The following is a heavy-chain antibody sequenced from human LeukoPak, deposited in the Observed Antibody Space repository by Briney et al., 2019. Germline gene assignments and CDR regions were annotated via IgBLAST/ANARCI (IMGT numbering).Heavy chain of an antibody. CDR3: AELGITMIGGV. V-gene: IGHV3-43*01. J-gene: IGHJ6*04. Sequence: TGGSLRLSCAASGFIFDDYSMHWVRQAPGKGLEWVSVISWQPGNTYYADSVKGRFTVSRDNSKNSLYLQMNSLRAEDTAIYYCAELGITMIGGVWGKGTTVTISS. CDR1: GFIFDDYS. D-gene: IGHD3-10*02. CDR2: ISWQPGNT.